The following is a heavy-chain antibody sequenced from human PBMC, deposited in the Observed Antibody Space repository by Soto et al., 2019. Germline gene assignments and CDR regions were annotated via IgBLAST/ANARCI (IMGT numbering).Heavy chain of an antibody. CDR3: TTDSPVAGGGPL. CDR2: IKSKAAGGTT. J-gene: IGHJ4*02. V-gene: IGHV3-15*07. D-gene: IGHD6-19*01. CDR1: GFTFSEAW. Sequence: EVQLVESGGGLVKPGGSLRLSCAASGFTFSEAWMNWVRQAPGKGLEWVGRIKSKAAGGTTDYVAPVKGRFTITRDDSTNTLFLQINSLKTEDTAVYYCTTDSPVAGGGPLWSQGTLVTVSS.